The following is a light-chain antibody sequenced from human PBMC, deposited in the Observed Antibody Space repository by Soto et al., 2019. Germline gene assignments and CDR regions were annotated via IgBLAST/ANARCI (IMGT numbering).Light chain of an antibody. J-gene: IGLJ2*01. CDR2: LNSDGSH. Sequence: QSVLTQSPSASASLGASVKLTCTLSSGHSSYGIAWHQQQQEKGPRYLMKLNSDGSHSKGDGIPDRVSGSSSGAERYLTISSPQSEDEADDYCQTWGTGSVVFGGGTKLTVL. V-gene: IGLV4-69*01. CDR3: QTWGTGSVV. CDR1: SGHSSYG.